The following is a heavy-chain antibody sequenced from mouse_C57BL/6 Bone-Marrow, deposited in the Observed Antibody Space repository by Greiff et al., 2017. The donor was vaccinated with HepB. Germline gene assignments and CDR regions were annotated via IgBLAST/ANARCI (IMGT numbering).Heavy chain of an antibody. D-gene: IGHD1-1*01. CDR2: ICPGDGDT. CDR3: ARWDYYYEGYYAMDY. V-gene: IGHV1-82*01. CDR1: GYAFSSSW. J-gene: IGHJ4*01. Sequence: QVQLQQSGPELVKPGASVKISCKASGYAFSSSWMNWVKQRPGKGLEWIGRICPGDGDTNYNGKFKGKATLTADKSSSTAYMQLSSLTSEDSAVYFCARWDYYYEGYYAMDYWGQGTSVTVSS.